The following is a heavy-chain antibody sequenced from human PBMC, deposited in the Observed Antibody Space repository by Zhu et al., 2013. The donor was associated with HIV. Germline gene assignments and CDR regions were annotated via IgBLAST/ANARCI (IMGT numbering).Heavy chain of an antibody. CDR2: INPSDGST. CDR1: GYTFTSYS. J-gene: IGHJ4*02. Sequence: QVQLVQSGAEVKRAGASVKVSCKASGYTFTSYSIHWVRQAPGHGLEWMGIINPSDGSTTYAQNFQGTVTMTRDTSTSTVYMELSGLTYQDTAVYFCAREHARRGDTTMSYWGQGTLVTVSS. D-gene: IGHD5-18*01. V-gene: IGHV1-46*01. CDR3: AREHARRGDTTMSY.